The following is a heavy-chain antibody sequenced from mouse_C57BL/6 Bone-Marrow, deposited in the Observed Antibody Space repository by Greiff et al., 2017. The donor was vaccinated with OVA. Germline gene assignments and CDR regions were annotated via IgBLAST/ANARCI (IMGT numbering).Heavy chain of an antibody. CDR2: IRNKANGYTT. D-gene: IGHD4-1*01. Sequence: EVMLVESGGGLVQPGGSLSLSCAASGFTFTDYYMSWVRQPPGKALEWLGFIRNKANGYTTEYSASVKGRFTISRDNSQSILYLQMNALRAEDSATYYCASQNWDAFDYWGQGTTLTVSS. CDR3: ASQNWDAFDY. V-gene: IGHV7-3*01. J-gene: IGHJ2*01. CDR1: GFTFTDYY.